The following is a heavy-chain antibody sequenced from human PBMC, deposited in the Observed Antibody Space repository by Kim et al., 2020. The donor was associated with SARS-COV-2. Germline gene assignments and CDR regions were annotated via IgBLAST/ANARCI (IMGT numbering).Heavy chain of an antibody. CDR2: ISSSSSTI. CDR3: ARLPGWPRIARVNWFDP. CDR1: GFTFSSYS. D-gene: IGHD5-18*01. V-gene: IGHV3-48*02. J-gene: IGHJ5*02. Sequence: GGSLRLSCAASGFTFSSYSMNWVRQAPGKGLEWVSYISSSSSTIYYADSVKGRFTISRDNAKNSLYLQMNSLRDEDTAVYYCARLPGWPRIARVNWFDPWGQGTLVTVSS.